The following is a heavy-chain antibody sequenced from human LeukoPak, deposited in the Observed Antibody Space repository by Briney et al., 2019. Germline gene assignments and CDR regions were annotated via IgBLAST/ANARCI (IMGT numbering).Heavy chain of an antibody. CDR2: MCTSGST. CDR1: GGSISNYH. Sequence: SETLSLTCSVSGGSISNYHWSWIRQPAGKGLECIGRMCTSGSTNYNPSLKSRVTMSVDTSKNQLSLKLSSVTASDTAVYYCARGIAVAGTRYYYYMDVWGKGTTVTIS. D-gene: IGHD6-19*01. CDR3: ARGIAVAGTRYYYYMDV. J-gene: IGHJ6*03. V-gene: IGHV4-4*07.